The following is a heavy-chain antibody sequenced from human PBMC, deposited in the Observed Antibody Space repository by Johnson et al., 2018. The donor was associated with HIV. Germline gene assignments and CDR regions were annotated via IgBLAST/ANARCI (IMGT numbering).Heavy chain of an antibody. CDR3: AREALDAFDI. Sequence: EKLVESGGGLVQPGRSLRLSCAASGFSFDDYGMHWVRQAPGKGLEWVANIKQDGSEKYYVDSVKGRFTISRDNAKNSLYLQMNSLRAEDTAVYYCAREALDAFDIWGQGTMVTVSS. J-gene: IGHJ3*02. CDR1: GFSFDDYG. V-gene: IGHV3-7*01. CDR2: IKQDGSEK.